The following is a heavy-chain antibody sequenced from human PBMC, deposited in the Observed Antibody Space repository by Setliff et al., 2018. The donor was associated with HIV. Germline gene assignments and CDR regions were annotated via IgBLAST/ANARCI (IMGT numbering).Heavy chain of an antibody. CDR1: GFSVSSND. CDR2: IYSGGST. J-gene: IGHJ4*02. V-gene: IGHV3-66*02. D-gene: IGHD3-10*01. CDR3: ARRPLTMASG. Sequence: GGSLRLSCAASGFSVSSNDMTWVRQAPGKGLEWVSLIYSGGSTHYADSVKGRFTISRDNSKNTLYLQMNSLTTEDTAVYYCARRPLTMASGWGQGTLVTVSS.